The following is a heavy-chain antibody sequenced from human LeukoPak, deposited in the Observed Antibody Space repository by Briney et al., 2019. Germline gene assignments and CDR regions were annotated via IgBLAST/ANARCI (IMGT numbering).Heavy chain of an antibody. D-gene: IGHD3-22*01. V-gene: IGHV3-7*01. J-gene: IGHJ4*02. CDR2: IKRDGSDT. CDR1: GFAFSSYW. Sequence: GGSLRLSCAASGFAFSSYWMSWVRQAPGKGLEWVANIKRDGSDTSYVDSAKGRFTISRDNAKNSLYLQLNSLRAEDTAVYYCARDANYYDSRGENYFNYWGQGTLVTVSS. CDR3: ARDANYYDSRGENYFNY.